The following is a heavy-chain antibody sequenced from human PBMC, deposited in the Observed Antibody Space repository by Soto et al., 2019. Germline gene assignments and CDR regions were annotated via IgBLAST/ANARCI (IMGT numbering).Heavy chain of an antibody. J-gene: IGHJ6*02. CDR2: INHSGST. V-gene: IGHV4-34*01. Sequence: SETLSLTCAVYGGSFSGYYWSWIRQPPGKGLEWVGEINHSGSTNYNPSLKSRVTISVDTSKNQFSLKLSSVTAADTAVYYCARGKYLTNYYYYYGMDVWGQGTTVTVSS. D-gene: IGHD2-8*01. CDR1: GGSFSGYY. CDR3: ARGKYLTNYYYYYGMDV.